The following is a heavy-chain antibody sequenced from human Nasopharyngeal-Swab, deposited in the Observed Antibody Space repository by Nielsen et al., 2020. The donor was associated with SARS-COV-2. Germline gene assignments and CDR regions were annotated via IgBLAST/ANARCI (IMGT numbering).Heavy chain of an antibody. D-gene: IGHD5-18*01. CDR2: INPSGGST. CDR3: ERGYSYGLAY. J-gene: IGHJ4*02. Sequence: ASVKVSCKASGYTFTDYFMHWVRQAPGQGLEWMGMINPSGGSTGYAQNFQGRVTVTRDTSTSTVYMELSSLSSEDTAVYYCERGYSYGLAYWGQGTLVTVSP. V-gene: IGHV1-46*01. CDR1: GYTFTDYF.